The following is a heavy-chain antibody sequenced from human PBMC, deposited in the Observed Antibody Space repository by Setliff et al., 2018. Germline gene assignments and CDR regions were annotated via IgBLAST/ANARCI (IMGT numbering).Heavy chain of an antibody. V-gene: IGHV4-34*01. CDR2: INHYGST. CDR1: DGSFSDYY. CDR3: ARRWNFGPYGSGIHDGFDM. D-gene: IGHD3-10*01. J-gene: IGHJ3*02. Sequence: LSLTCAVYDGSFSDYYWSWIRQPPGKGLEWIGEINHYGSTSYKSSLRSRVTISLDTSENQFSLKLNSVTAADTAVYYCARRWNFGPYGSGIHDGFDMWGQGTMVTVSS.